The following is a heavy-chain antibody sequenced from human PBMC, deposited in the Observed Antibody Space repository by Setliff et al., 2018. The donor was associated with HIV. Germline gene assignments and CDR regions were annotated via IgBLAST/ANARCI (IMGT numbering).Heavy chain of an antibody. CDR2: ISPYNGNT. CDR3: ARVRERIGVTGTDDAFDI. J-gene: IGHJ3*02. D-gene: IGHD3-3*01. CDR1: GYTFTSYG. V-gene: IGHV1-18*01. Sequence: GASVKVSCKASGYTFTSYGITWVRQAPGQGLEWMGWISPYNGNTNYAQRFQGRLTMTTDTSTITAYMELRSLRSDDAAVYYCARVRERIGVTGTDDAFDIWGQETAVTVSS.